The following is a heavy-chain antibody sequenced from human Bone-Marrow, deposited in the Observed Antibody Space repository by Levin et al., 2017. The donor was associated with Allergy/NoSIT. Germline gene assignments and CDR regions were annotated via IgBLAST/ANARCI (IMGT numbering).Heavy chain of an antibody. CDR3: ARDLNDLAVFDM. V-gene: IGHV3-21*01. D-gene: IGHD1-1*01. CDR2: MSYNGIYT. Sequence: ETLSLTCAASDFDLSIYTMHWVRQAPGKGLEWVSLMSYNGIYTHYGDSVKGRFTFSRDNAKNSVFLQMNSLRAEDTAVYYCARDLNDLAVFDMWGQGTMVIVSS. J-gene: IGHJ3*02. CDR1: DFDLSIYT.